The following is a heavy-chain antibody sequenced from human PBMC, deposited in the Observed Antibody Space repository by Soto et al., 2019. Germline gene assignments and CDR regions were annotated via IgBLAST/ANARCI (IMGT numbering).Heavy chain of an antibody. Sequence: PAETLSLTCAVYGGSFSSYYWSWIRQPPGKGLEWIGYIYYSGSTNYNPSLKSRVTISVDTSKNQFSLKLSSVTAADTAVYYCARHDCSGGSCYGYGNFDYWGQGTLVTVSS. CDR3: ARHDCSGGSCYGYGNFDY. D-gene: IGHD2-15*01. CDR2: IYYSGST. V-gene: IGHV4-59*08. J-gene: IGHJ4*02. CDR1: GGSFSSYY.